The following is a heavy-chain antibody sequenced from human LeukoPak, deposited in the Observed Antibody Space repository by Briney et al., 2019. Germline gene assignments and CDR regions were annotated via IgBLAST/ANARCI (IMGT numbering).Heavy chain of an antibody. CDR2: IIPIFGTT. J-gene: IGHJ5*02. V-gene: IGHV1-69*06. CDR3: ARDNSVEDTAWWFDP. Sequence: ASVKVSCKASGGTFSSYAISWVRQAPGQGLEWMGGIIPIFGTTNSAQKFQGRVTITADKSTSTAYMELSSLRSEDTAVYYCARDNSVEDTAWWFDPWGQGTLVTVSS. D-gene: IGHD4-23*01. CDR1: GGTFSSYA.